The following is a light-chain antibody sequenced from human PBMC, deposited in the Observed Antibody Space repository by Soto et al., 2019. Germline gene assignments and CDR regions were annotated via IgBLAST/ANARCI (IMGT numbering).Light chain of an antibody. CDR2: GAS. V-gene: IGKV3-15*01. CDR1: QSINSD. CDR3: QQYNNWSWT. Sequence: EIVMTQSPATLSVSPGETTRLSCRASQSINSDVAWYQQEVGQTPRLLIYGASTRAPGISARFSGSGSGTEFTLTISSLQSEDFAIYYCQQYNNWSWTFGQGTKVDIK. J-gene: IGKJ1*01.